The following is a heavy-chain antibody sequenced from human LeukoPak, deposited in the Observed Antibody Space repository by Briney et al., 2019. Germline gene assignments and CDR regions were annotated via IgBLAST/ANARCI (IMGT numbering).Heavy chain of an antibody. CDR3: ARYCSGGSCYSGDY. Sequence: GGSLRLSCAASGFTFSSYWMHWVRQAPGKGLCWFSRINSDGSSTSYADSVKGRFTISRDNAKNTLYLQMNSLRAEDTAVYYCARYCSGGSCYSGDYWGQGTLVTVSS. J-gene: IGHJ4*02. D-gene: IGHD2-15*01. CDR2: INSDGSST. V-gene: IGHV3-74*01. CDR1: GFTFSSYW.